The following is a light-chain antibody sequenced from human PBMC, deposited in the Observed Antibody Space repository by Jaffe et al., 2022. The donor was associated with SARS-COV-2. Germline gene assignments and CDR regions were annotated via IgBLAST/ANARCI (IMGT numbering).Light chain of an antibody. V-gene: IGKV1-39*01. Sequence: DIQMTQSPSSLSASVGDSVTITCRASQYVGTYLSWYQHKTGRAPTLLIYSVSTLQSGVQSRFSGSGARTDFTLTITNLQREDSAIYYCQQGYSNRWTFGQGTKVEIK. CDR2: SVS. CDR3: QQGYSNRWT. CDR1: QYVGTY. J-gene: IGKJ1*01.